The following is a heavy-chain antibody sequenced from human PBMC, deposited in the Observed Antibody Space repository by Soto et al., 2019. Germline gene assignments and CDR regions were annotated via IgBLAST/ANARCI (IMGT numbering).Heavy chain of an antibody. J-gene: IGHJ6*02. CDR2: ISASGDFT. CDR3: AKDQGPHAGIWYGPGRYGFDV. CDR1: EFTSSNYV. D-gene: IGHD6-13*01. V-gene: IGHV3-23*01. Sequence: QLLESGGGLVQPGGSLRLSCAGSEFTSSNYVMSWVRQAPGKGLEWVSGISASGDFTDYADSVKGRSTISSDNSKNTLYLHLSGLRAEDTAIYYCAKDQGPHAGIWYGPGRYGFDVWGPGTTVTVSS.